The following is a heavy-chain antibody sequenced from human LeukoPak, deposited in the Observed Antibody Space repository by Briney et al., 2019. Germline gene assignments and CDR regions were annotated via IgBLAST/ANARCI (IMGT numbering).Heavy chain of an antibody. J-gene: IGHJ4*02. CDR3: AREALVTSFFKRSLYYFDY. V-gene: IGHV6-1*01. D-gene: IGHD4-23*01. Sequence: SQTLSLTCAISGDSVSSNSAAWNWIRQSPSRGLEWLGRTHYRSKWYNDYAVSVKSRITINPDTSKNQFSLQLNSVTPEDTAVYYCAREALVTSFFKRSLYYFDYWGQGTLVTVSS. CDR2: THYRSKWYN. CDR1: GDSVSSNSAA.